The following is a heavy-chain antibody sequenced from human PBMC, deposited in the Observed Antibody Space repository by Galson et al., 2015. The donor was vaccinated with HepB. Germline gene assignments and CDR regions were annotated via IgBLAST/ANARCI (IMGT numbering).Heavy chain of an antibody. CDR3: ARSTYIYDPPGY. CDR2: IYYSGST. CDR1: GGSISSSSYY. Sequence: LSLTCTVSGGSISSSSYYWGWIRQPPGKGLEWIGSIYYSGSTYYNPSLKSRVTISVDTSKNQFSLKLSSVTAADTAVYYCARSTYIYDPPGYWGQGTLVTVSS. V-gene: IGHV4-39*01. J-gene: IGHJ4*02. D-gene: IGHD2/OR15-2a*01.